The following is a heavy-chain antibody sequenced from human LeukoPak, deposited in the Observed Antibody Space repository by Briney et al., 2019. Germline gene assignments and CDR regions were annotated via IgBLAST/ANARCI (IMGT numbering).Heavy chain of an antibody. Sequence: GGSLRLSCAASGFTFSSYAMSWVRQAPGKGLEWVSAISGSGGSTYYADSVKGRFTISRDNSKNTLYLQMNSLRAEDTAVYYCAKGRNDIDIVVVPAATSFDYWGQGTLVTVSS. J-gene: IGHJ4*02. D-gene: IGHD2-2*01. CDR2: ISGSGGST. CDR3: AKGRNDIDIVVVPAATSFDY. V-gene: IGHV3-23*01. CDR1: GFTFSSYA.